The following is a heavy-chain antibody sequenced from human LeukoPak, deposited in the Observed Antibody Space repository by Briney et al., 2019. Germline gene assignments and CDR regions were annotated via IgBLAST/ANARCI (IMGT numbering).Heavy chain of an antibody. J-gene: IGHJ4*02. CDR2: INPNSGGT. D-gene: IGHD1-26*01. CDR1: GYTFTGYY. Sequence: ASVKVSCKASGYTFTGYYLHWVRQAPGQGLEWMGWINPNSGGTNYAQKFQGRVTMTRDTSISTAYMELYSLTSDDTAVYYCANVYSNYWEWEYWGKGTLSPSPQ. CDR3: ANVYSNYWEWEY. V-gene: IGHV1-2*02.